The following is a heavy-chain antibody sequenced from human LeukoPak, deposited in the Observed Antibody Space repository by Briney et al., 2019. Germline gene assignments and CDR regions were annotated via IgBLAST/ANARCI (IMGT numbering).Heavy chain of an antibody. CDR3: AKDPHRAATTNWFDP. J-gene: IGHJ5*02. CDR1: GFTFSSYA. V-gene: IGHV3-23*01. D-gene: IGHD1-26*01. CDR2: ISGSGGST. Sequence: GGSLRLSCAASGFTFSSYAMSWVRQAPGKGLEWVLAISGSGGSTYYADSVKGRFTISRDNSKNTLYLQMNSLRAEDTAVYYCAKDPHRAATTNWFDPWGQGTLVTVSS.